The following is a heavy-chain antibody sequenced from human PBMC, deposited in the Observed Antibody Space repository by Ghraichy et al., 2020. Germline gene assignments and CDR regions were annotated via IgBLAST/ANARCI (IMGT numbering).Heavy chain of an antibody. D-gene: IGHD3-10*01. CDR1: GGTFSSYA. CDR2: IIPIFGTA. V-gene: IGHV1-69*13. J-gene: IGHJ6*03. Sequence: SVKVSCKASGGTFSSYAISWVRQAPGQGLEWMGGIIPIFGTANYAQKFQGRVTITADESTSTAYMELSSLRSEDTAVYYCAYGSGSHYYYYYMDVWGKGTTVTVSS. CDR3: AYGSGSHYYYYYMDV.